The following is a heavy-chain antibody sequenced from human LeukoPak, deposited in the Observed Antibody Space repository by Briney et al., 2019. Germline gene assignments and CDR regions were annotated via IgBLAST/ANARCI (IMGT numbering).Heavy chain of an antibody. CDR1: GFSFSSYE. V-gene: IGHV3-48*03. Sequence: GGSLRLSCAASGFSFSSYEMNWVRQAPGKGLGWVSYISSSGSTIYYADSVKGRFTISRDNAKNSLYLRMKSLRAEDTAAYYCARKTGYYVYDFDYWGQGTLVTVSS. D-gene: IGHD3-9*01. J-gene: IGHJ4*02. CDR2: ISSSGSTI. CDR3: ARKTGYYVYDFDY.